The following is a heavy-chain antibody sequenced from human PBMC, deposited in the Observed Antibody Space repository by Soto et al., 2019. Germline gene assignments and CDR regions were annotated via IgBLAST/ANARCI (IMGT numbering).Heavy chain of an antibody. D-gene: IGHD3-10*02. CDR3: ARITRVETVRGVIMGLFDY. Sequence: GSGPTLVNPTETLTLTCTVSGFSLSNARMGVSWIRQPPGKALEWLAHIFSNDEKSYSTSLKSRLTISKDTSKSQVVLTMTNMDPVDTATYYCARITRVETVRGVIMGLFDYWGQGTLVTVSS. J-gene: IGHJ4*02. CDR1: GFSLSNARMG. CDR2: IFSNDEK. V-gene: IGHV2-26*01.